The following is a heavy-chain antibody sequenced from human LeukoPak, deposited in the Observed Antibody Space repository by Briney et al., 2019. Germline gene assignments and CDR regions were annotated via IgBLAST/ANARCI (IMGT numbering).Heavy chain of an antibody. V-gene: IGHV3-21*01. CDR2: ISRSTNYI. CDR3: ARAVGPYDY. J-gene: IGHJ4*02. CDR1: GFTFTTYS. Sequence: GGSLRLSCVASGFTFTTYSLNWVRQAPGKGLEWISSISRSTNYIYYADSVKGRFTISRDNAKNSLYLQMNSLRAEDTAVYYCARAVGPYDYWGQGTLVTVSS. D-gene: IGHD3-10*01.